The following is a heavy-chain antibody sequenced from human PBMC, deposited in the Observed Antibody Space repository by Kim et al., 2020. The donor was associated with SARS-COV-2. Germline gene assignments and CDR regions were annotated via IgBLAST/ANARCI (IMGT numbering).Heavy chain of an antibody. CDR2: MNPNSGNT. D-gene: IGHD6-13*01. CDR3: ARGYSSSWYFSRRWEPLSRAGMDV. Sequence: ASVKVSCKASGYTFTSYDINWVRQATGQGLEWMGWMNPNSGNTGYAQKFQGRVTMTRNTSISTAYMELSSLRSEDTAVYYCARGYSSSWYFSRRWEPLSRAGMDVWGQGTTVTVSS. V-gene: IGHV1-8*01. J-gene: IGHJ6*02. CDR1: GYTFTSYD.